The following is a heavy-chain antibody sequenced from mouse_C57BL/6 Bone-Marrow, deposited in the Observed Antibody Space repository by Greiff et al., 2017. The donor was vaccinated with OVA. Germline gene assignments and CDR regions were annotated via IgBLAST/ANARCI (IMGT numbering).Heavy chain of an antibody. D-gene: IGHD1-1*01. CDR3: ARDCPLTTGVGRGYAMDY. CDR1: GFSINSDCY. V-gene: IGHV3-3*01. Sequence: EVKLVESGPSLVRPSQTLSLTCTVTGFSINSDCYWIWIRQFPGNKLEYIGYTFYSGITYYNPSLASRTYITRYTSTNQFSLKWSSVTTEDTATYYCARDCPLTTGVGRGYAMDYWGQGTSVTVSS. CDR2: TFYSGIT. J-gene: IGHJ4*01.